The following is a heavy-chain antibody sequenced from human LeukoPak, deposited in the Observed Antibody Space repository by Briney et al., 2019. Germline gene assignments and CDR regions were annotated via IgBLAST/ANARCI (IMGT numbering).Heavy chain of an antibody. CDR1: GGSISSGSYY. Sequence: SQTLSLTCTVSGGSISSGSYYWSWIRQPAGKGLEWIGRIYTSGSTNYNPSLKSRVTISVDTSKNQFSLKLSSVTAADTAVYYCARVGGSISTHWFDPWGQGTLVTVSS. D-gene: IGHD2-15*01. J-gene: IGHJ5*02. CDR2: IYTSGST. V-gene: IGHV4-61*02. CDR3: ARVGGSISTHWFDP.